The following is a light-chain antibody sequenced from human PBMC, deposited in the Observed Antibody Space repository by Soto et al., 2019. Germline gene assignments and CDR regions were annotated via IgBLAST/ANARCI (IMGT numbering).Light chain of an antibody. J-gene: IGKJ1*01. CDR2: GAS. V-gene: IGKV3-20*01. Sequence: EIVLTQSPGTLSLSPGERATLSCRASQSFSSSFLAWYQQKPGQAPRLLIYGASSRATGIPDRFSGSGSGTDFTLTISSLQPEDFATYYCQQSYSTPGTFGQGTKVDIK. CDR1: QSFSSSF. CDR3: QQSYSTPGT.